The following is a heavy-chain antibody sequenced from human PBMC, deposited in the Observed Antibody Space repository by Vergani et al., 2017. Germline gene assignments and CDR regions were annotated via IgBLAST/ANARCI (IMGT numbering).Heavy chain of an antibody. V-gene: IGHV3-43*01. D-gene: IGHD3-9*01. CDR2: ISWDGGST. Sequence: EVQLVESGGVVVQPGGSLRLSCAASGFTFDDYTMHWVRQAPGKGLEWVSLISWDGGSTYYADSVKGRFTISRDNSKNSLYLQMNSLRTEDTALYYCAKPLLVYDILTAGFDPWGQGTLVTVSS. CDR1: GFTFDDYT. J-gene: IGHJ5*02. CDR3: AKPLLVYDILTAGFDP.